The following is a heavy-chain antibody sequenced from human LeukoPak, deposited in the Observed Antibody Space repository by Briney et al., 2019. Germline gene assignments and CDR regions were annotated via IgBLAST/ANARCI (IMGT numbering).Heavy chain of an antibody. J-gene: IGHJ2*01. V-gene: IGHV4-59*11. CDR3: ARVGIAARPRGWYFDL. Sequence: SGTLSLTCTVSGGSISSHYWSWLRQPPGKGLEWIGYIYYSGSTNYNPSLKSRVTISVDTSKNQFSLKLSSVTAADTAVYYCARVGIAARPRGWYFDLWGRGTLVTVSS. CDR2: IYYSGST. CDR1: GGSISSHY. D-gene: IGHD6-6*01.